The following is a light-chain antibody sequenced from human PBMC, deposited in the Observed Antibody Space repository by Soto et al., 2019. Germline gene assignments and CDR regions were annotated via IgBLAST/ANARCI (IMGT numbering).Light chain of an antibody. J-gene: IGKJ4*01. CDR3: QQYNNWPPLT. Sequence: IVMTHSPATLSVSPGERATLSCRASQTISANLAWYQQRPGQAPRLLIYGASTRATGIPARFSGSGSGTEFTLTISSLHSEDFAVYYCQQYNNWPPLTLGGGTKVDIK. CDR1: QTISAN. V-gene: IGKV3-15*01. CDR2: GAS.